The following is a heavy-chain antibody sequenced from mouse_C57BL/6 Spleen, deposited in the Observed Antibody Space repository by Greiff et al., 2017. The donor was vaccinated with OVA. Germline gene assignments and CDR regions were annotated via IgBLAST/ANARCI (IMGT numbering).Heavy chain of an antibody. CDR1: GYTFTSYW. V-gene: IGHV1-50*01. J-gene: IGHJ2*01. Sequence: QVQLQQPGAELVKPGASVKLSCKASGYTFTSYWMQWVKQRPGQGLEWIGEIDPSDSYTNYNQKFKGKATLTVDTSSSTAYMQLSSLTSEDSAVYYCARWDYPSYYFDYWGQGTTLTVSS. CDR2: IDPSDSYT. CDR3: ARWDYPSYYFDY. D-gene: IGHD2-4*01.